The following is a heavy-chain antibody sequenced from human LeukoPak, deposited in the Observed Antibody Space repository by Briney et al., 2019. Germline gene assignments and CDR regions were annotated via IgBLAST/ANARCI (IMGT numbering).Heavy chain of an antibody. CDR2: ICGSGDCT. J-gene: IGHJ2*01. Sequence: PVGSLRLSCAASGFTFSSYAMTWVRQAPGKGLEWVSAICGSGDCTYYADSVKGRFTISRDNSKNTLYLQMNSLGAEDTAVYYCAKTINYWYFDLWGRGTLVTVSS. V-gene: IGHV3-23*01. CDR3: AKTINYWYFDL. CDR1: GFTFSSYA. D-gene: IGHD3-3*01.